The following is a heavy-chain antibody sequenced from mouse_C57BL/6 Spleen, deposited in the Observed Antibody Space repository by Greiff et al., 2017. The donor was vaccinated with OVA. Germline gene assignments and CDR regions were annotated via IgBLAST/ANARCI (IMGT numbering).Heavy chain of an antibody. CDR2: INPNNGGT. J-gene: IGHJ2*01. Sequence: VQLQQSGPELVKPGASVKISCKASGYTFTDYYMNWVKQSHGKSLEWIGDINPNNGGTSYNQKFKGKVTLTVDKSSSTAYMELRSLTSEDSAVYYCARGGSTMVSGGYFDYWGQGTTLTVSS. CDR1: GYTFTDYY. CDR3: ARGGSTMVSGGYFDY. D-gene: IGHD2-1*01. V-gene: IGHV1-26*01.